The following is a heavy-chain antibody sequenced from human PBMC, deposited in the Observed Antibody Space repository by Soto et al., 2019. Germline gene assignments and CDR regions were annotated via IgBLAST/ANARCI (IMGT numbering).Heavy chain of an antibody. V-gene: IGHV3-15*01. CDR3: STGRSTYGLDS. D-gene: IGHD5-18*01. Sequence: LRLSCVASAFSFTNAWISWVRQAPGKGLEWVGRIKSITDGGTTDYAAPVKGRFTISRDDSNNTLYLQMNSLKTEDTAVYYCSTGRSTYGLDSWGQGTLVTVSS. CDR1: AFSFTNAW. J-gene: IGHJ4*02. CDR2: IKSITDGGTT.